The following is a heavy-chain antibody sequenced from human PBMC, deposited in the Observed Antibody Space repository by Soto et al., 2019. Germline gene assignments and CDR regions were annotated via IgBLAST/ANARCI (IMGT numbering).Heavy chain of an antibody. CDR1: GFTFTRFA. J-gene: IGHJ4*02. CDR3: AKGKTSGWYYFDF. V-gene: IGHV3-30*18. D-gene: IGHD6-19*01. Sequence: QVQLVESGGGVVQPGRSLRLSCVGSGFTFTRFAMHWVRQAPGKGLEWVAVAPHEGSKEQYADSVKGRFTISRDNSKNTVYLQMNSLRADDTAVYYCAKGKTSGWYYFDFWGQGTLVTVSS. CDR2: APHEGSKE.